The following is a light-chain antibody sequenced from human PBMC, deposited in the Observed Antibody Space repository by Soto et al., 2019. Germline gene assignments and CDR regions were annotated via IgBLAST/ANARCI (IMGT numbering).Light chain of an antibody. CDR2: GAS. V-gene: IGKV3-15*01. J-gene: IGKJ1*01. Sequence: EIVMTQSPGPLSVSPWDGATLSFRASESVNRFLAWYQHKPGQAPRLLIYGASTRAAGVPVRFSGSGSGTEFTLTISRLQSEDRAVYYCPQYKPWPRTCGQGTKGEIK. CDR3: PQYKPWPRT. CDR1: ESVNRF.